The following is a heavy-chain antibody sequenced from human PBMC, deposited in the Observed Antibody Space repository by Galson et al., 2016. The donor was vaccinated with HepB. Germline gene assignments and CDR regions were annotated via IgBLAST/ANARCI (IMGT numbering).Heavy chain of an antibody. J-gene: IGHJ4*02. Sequence: SLRLSCAASGFSFSSSAMHWVRQAPGKGLEWVAVISYHGSNKYYEDSVKGRFTISRDNSKNTLELQMNSLRVEDTAMYYCARDGYYYGSGSYGAATYWGQGTPVTVSS. V-gene: IGHV3-30*04. CDR1: GFSFSSSA. CDR3: ARDGYYYGSGSYGAATY. CDR2: ISYHGSNK. D-gene: IGHD3-10*01.